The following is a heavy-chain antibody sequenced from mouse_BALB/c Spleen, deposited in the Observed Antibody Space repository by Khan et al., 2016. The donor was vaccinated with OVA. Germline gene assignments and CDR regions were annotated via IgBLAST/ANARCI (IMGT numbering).Heavy chain of an antibody. CDR1: GYSTTSGYS. CDR2: IHYSGST. V-gene: IGHV3-1*02. CDR3: AGRIPTY. J-gene: IGHJ3*01. Sequence: EVQLQESGPDLVKPSQQLSLTCTVTGYSTTSGYSWHWIRLFPGNTLEWMGYIHYSGSTSYNPSLKSRISITRDPSTYQFIFPLNSVTTEDTSTYNRAGRIPTYWDQGNLDTV.